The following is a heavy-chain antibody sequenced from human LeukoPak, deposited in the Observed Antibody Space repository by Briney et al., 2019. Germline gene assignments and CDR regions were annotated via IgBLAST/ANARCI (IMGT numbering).Heavy chain of an antibody. J-gene: IGHJ5*02. V-gene: IGHV4-38-2*02. D-gene: IGHD3-10*02. Sequence: SETLSLTCTVSGYSISSGYYWSWIRQPPGKGLEWIGYIYYSGSTNYNPSLKSRVTISVDTSKNQFSLKLSSVTAADTAVYYCARDFAVRGVNHNWFDPWGQGTLVTVSS. CDR1: GYSISSGYY. CDR2: IYYSGST. CDR3: ARDFAVRGVNHNWFDP.